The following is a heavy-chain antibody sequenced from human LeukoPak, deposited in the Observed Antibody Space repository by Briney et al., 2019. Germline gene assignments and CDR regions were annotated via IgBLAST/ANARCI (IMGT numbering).Heavy chain of an antibody. CDR1: GFTVSSNY. V-gene: IGHV3-66*01. J-gene: IGHJ4*02. CDR3: ARNVNHWNHVDC. CDR2: IYSGGTT. D-gene: IGHD1-1*01. Sequence: GGSLRLSCAASGFTVSSNYMSWVRQAPGKGLEWVSIIYSGGTTYYADSVKGRFTISRDNSKNTLYLQMNSLGDKDTAIYYCARNVNHWNHVDCWGQGTRVTVSS.